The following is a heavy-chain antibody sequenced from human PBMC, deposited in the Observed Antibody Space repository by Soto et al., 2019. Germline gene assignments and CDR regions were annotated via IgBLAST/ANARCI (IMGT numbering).Heavy chain of an antibody. CDR1: GGTFSSYA. Sequence: SVKVSCKASGGTFSSYAISWVRQAPGQGLEWMGGIIPIFGIANYAQKFQGRVTITADKSTSTAYMELSSLRSEDTAVYYCARTTVTTYRYWFDPWGQGTLVTVSS. CDR2: IIPIFGIA. D-gene: IGHD4-17*01. J-gene: IGHJ5*02. CDR3: ARTTVTTYRYWFDP. V-gene: IGHV1-69*10.